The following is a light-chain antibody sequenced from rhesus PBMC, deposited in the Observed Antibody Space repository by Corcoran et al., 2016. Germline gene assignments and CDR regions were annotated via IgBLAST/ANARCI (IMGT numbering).Light chain of an antibody. V-gene: IGKV3-42*03. CDR3: QQYSNWPLT. J-gene: IGKJ4*01. CDR2: DAS. CDR1: PSVSSS. Sequence: EIVMTQSPATLSLSPGERATLSCRASPSVSSSLAWYQQKPGQAPRLLIYDASSRATGIPERFSGSVSGTEFTLTISSLEPEDFAVYYCQQYSNWPLTFGGGTKVEIK.